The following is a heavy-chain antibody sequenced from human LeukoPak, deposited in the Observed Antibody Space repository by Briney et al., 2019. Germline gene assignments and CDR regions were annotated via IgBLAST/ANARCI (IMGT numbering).Heavy chain of an antibody. J-gene: IGHJ4*02. Sequence: QPGGSLRLSCAASGFTFTSFWMHWVRQAPGKGLVWVSRINIDASTTTYADSVKGRFTISRDNAKNTVYLQVNSPRAKDTAVYSCERNLVATSFDYWGQGTLVAVSS. D-gene: IGHD5-12*01. V-gene: IGHV3-74*01. CDR3: ERNLVATSFDY. CDR1: GFTFTSFW. CDR2: INIDASTT.